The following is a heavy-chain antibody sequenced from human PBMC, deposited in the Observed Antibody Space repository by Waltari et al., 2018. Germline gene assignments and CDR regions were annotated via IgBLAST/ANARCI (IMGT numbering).Heavy chain of an antibody. D-gene: IGHD6-13*01. V-gene: IGHV3-23*04. J-gene: IGHJ4*02. CDR3: AKGGRAARRFEH. CDR1: GFSFRTSA. Sequence: EVQVAESGGGLVQPGGSLRLSCAASGFSFRTSAMSWVRQAPGKGLELVTSISSNWNNTYYVDCVKGRFTKSSDNSKDTLYLQMNSLRVEDTAGYYGAKGGRAARRFEHWGQGTLVTASS. CDR2: ISSNWNNT.